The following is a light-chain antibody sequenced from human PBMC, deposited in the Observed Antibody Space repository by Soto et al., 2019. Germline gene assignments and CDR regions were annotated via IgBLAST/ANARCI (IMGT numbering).Light chain of an antibody. J-gene: IGLJ2*01. CDR1: NSDIGGYNY. CDR2: DVS. Sequence: QSALTQPASVSGSPGQSITISCTGTNSDIGGYNYVSWYQQHPGKAPKLMIYDVSNRPSGVSYRFSGSKSGNTASLTISWLQAEDEADDYCSSYTSRSTLGVFGGGTKFTVL. V-gene: IGLV2-14*03. CDR3: SSYTSRSTLGV.